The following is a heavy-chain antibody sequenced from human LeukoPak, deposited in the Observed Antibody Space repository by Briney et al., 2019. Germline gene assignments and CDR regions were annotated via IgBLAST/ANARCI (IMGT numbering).Heavy chain of an antibody. Sequence: SETLSLTCTITGGSIRNHSFYWSWIRQSAGKGLEWFGRMYPSGSINYNPSFQSRVSMSMDASKNQISLRLNSVTAADTAVYYCARGVYEILTAYQHFDKWGKGTRVTVPS. CDR2: MYPSGSI. CDR1: GGSIRNHSFY. D-gene: IGHD3-9*01. V-gene: IGHV4-61*02. CDR3: ARGVYEILTAYQHFDK. J-gene: IGHJ4*02.